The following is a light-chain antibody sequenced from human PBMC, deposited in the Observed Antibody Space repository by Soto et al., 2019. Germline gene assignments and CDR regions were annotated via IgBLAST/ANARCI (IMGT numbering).Light chain of an antibody. CDR3: QKYNSAPLT. V-gene: IGKV1-27*01. CDR1: QGIAPY. Sequence: GDRVTITCRASQGIAPYLAWFQQKPGKVPKLLIYATSTLQSGVPSRFSGSGSGTDFTLTISSLQPEDVATYYCQKYNSAPLTFGGGTKVEI. J-gene: IGKJ4*01. CDR2: ATS.